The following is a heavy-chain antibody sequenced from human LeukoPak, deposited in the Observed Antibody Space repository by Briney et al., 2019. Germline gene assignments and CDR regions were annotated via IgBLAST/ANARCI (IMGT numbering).Heavy chain of an antibody. Sequence: PSETLSLTCTVSGGSISSSSYYWGWIRQPPGKGLEWIGSIYYSGSTYYNPSLKSRVTISVDTSKNQFSLKLSSVTAADTAVYYCAKDVSSASFYFHYWGQGTLVTVSS. CDR1: GGSISSSSYY. J-gene: IGHJ4*02. V-gene: IGHV4-39*07. CDR3: AKDVSSASFYFHY. CDR2: IYYSGST. D-gene: IGHD3-22*01.